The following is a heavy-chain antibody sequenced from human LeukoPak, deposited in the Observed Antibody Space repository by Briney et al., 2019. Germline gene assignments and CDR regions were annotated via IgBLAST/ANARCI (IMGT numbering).Heavy chain of an antibody. CDR3: AKDSNEDAWYYFDY. V-gene: IGHV3-30*18. D-gene: IGHD3-16*01. J-gene: IGHJ4*02. CDR1: GFTFSSYD. CDR2: ISYDGSNK. Sequence: GGSLRLSCTASGFTFSSYDMHWVRQAPGKGLEWVADISYDGSNKYYADSEKGRFTISRDNSKNTLYLQMNSLRAEDTAVYYCAKDSNEDAWYYFDYWGQGTLVTVSS.